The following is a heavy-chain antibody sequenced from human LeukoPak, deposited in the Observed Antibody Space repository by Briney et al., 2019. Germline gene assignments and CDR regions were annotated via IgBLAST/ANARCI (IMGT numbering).Heavy chain of an antibody. J-gene: IGHJ4*02. V-gene: IGHV4-59*08. CDR2: IYYSGST. Sequence: PSETLSLTCTVSGGSISSYYWSWIRQPPGKGLEWIGYIYYSGSTNFNPSLKSRVTISVDTSKNQFSLKLSSVTAADTAVYYCARQGNGDYVDYYFDYWGQGTLVTVSS. CDR3: ARQGNGDYVDYYFDY. D-gene: IGHD4-17*01. CDR1: GGSISSYY.